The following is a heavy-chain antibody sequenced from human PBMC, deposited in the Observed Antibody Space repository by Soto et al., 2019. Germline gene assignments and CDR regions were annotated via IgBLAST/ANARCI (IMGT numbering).Heavy chain of an antibody. CDR1: GFTFSSDA. D-gene: IGHD3-9*01. CDR3: AKAGKYDDLSGYYKY. J-gene: IGHJ4*01. CDR2: ISGSGGST. V-gene: IGHV3-23*01. Sequence: GVSLRLSCAASGFTFSSDAMSWFRQAPGKGLEWVSAISGSGGSTYYADSVKGRFTISRDNSKNTLYLQMNSLRAEDTAVYYCAKAGKYDDLSGYYKYWGQGTLVSVSS.